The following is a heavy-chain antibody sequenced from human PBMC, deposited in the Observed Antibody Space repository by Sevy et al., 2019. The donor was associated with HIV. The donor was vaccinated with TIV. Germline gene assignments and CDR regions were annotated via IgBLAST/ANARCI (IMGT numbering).Heavy chain of an antibody. D-gene: IGHD5-12*01. CDR1: GFSFSKYG. Sequence: GGSLRLSCAASGFSFSKYGMHWVRQAPGKGLEWVAVISSDGSDRDYADSVKGRFTISRDNSKDTLYLQMNSLRADDLAVYFCVNSWGGYGGSSWIYYYYGMDVWGQGTTVTVSS. V-gene: IGHV3-30*18. CDR2: ISSDGSDR. J-gene: IGHJ6*02. CDR3: VNSWGGYGGSSWIYYYYGMDV.